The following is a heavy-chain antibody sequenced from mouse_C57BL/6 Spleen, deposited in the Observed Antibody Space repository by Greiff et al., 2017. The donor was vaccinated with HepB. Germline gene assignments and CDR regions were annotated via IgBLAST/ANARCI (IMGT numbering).Heavy chain of an antibody. Sequence: EVMLVESGGGLVQPGGSLKLSCAASGFTFSDYYMYWVRQTPEKRLEWVAYISNGGGSTYYPDTVKGRFTISRDNAKNTLYLQMSRLKSEDTAMYYCARRYYGPYWYFDVWGTGTTVTVSS. D-gene: IGHD1-1*01. CDR3: ARRYYGPYWYFDV. V-gene: IGHV5-12*01. CDR1: GFTFSDYY. J-gene: IGHJ1*03. CDR2: ISNGGGST.